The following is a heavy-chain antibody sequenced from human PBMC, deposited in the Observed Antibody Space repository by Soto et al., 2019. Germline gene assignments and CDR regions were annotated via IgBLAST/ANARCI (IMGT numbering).Heavy chain of an antibody. D-gene: IGHD3-16*01. CDR3: ARGGGNPASTNDF. V-gene: IGHV4-34*01. Sequence: QVQLQQWGGGLLKPSETLSLTCGLHRGSFSYFHWSWIRQPPGKGLEWIGEIHTSGSTNYNPSLRSRVTMSIDTSAMHFSLTLNSVTASDTAVYYCARGGGNPASTNDFWGQGALVTVSS. CDR2: IHTSGST. J-gene: IGHJ4*02. CDR1: RGSFSYFH.